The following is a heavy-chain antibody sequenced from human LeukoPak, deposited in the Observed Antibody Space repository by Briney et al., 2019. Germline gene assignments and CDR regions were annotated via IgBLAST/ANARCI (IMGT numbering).Heavy chain of an antibody. D-gene: IGHD4-17*01. CDR3: ARVGHPTQRRVLSAVTIPTAGAFDF. CDR2: INHSGST. Sequence: SETLSLTCAVYGGSFSGYYWSWIRQPPGKGLEWIGEINHSGSTNYNPSLKSRVTISVDTSKNQFSLRLTSVTAADTSVYYCARVGHPTQRRVLSAVTIPTAGAFDFWGQGTLVTVSS. CDR1: GGSFSGYY. J-gene: IGHJ3*01. V-gene: IGHV4-34*01.